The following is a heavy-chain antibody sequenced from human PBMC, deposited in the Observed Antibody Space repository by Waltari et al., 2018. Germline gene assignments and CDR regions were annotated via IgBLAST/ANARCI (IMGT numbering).Heavy chain of an antibody. D-gene: IGHD1-26*01. J-gene: IGHJ3*01. CDR3: ATGLEDSDSASRPFDV. V-gene: IGHV1-69-2*01. CDR2: VDPEDGEA. CDR1: AYTTTNYS. Sequence: VLLLQSGAAVKKPGTTVNISCKVTAYTTTNYSKHWVQQAPGKGLHWMGLVDPEDGEAIYSENFQGRVTMTADTSTDTVYMQLSSLTSDDTAIYYCATGLEDSDSASRPFDVWGQGTMVTVS.